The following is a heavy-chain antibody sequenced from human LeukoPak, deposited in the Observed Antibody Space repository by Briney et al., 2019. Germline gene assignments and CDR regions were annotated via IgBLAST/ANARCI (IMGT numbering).Heavy chain of an antibody. J-gene: IGHJ4*02. CDR3: ARGDIPLDY. Sequence: SQTLSLTCAISGDSVSSNSAAWHWIRQSPSRGLEWLGRTYYKSKWYNNYAISVKSRITISPDTSKNQFSLQLNSVTPEDTAVYYCARGDIPLDYWGQGTLVTVSS. CDR1: GDSVSSNSAA. V-gene: IGHV6-1*01. D-gene: IGHD2-21*01. CDR2: TYYKSKWYN.